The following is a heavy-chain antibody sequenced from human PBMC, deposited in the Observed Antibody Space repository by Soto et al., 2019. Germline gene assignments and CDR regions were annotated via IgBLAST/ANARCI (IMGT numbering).Heavy chain of an antibody. CDR2: INAGNGNT. D-gene: IGHD3-22*01. CDR1: GYTFTSYT. V-gene: IGHV1-3*01. CDR3: ARAREEYYYDSSGYYGLGAFDI. Sequence: ASVKVSCKASGYTFTSYTMHWVRQAPGQRLEWMGWINAGNGNTKYSQKFQGRVTITRDTSASTAYMELSSLRSEDTAVYYCARAREEYYYDSSGYYGLGAFDIWGQGTMVTVSS. J-gene: IGHJ3*02.